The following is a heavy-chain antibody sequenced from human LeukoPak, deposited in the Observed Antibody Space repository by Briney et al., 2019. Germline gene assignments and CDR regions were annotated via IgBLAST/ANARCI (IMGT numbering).Heavy chain of an antibody. D-gene: IGHD4-11*01. Sequence: GGSLRLSCAASGFTFSSYTMNWVRQAPGKGLEWVSSITGRSRYIYYADSVRGRFTLSRDNAKNSLYLQMNSLRAEDTAVYYCAKDLTVTSTCYFDAWGQGTLVTVSS. CDR1: GFTFSSYT. J-gene: IGHJ5*02. V-gene: IGHV3-21*01. CDR3: AKDLTVTSTCYFDA. CDR2: ITGRSRYI.